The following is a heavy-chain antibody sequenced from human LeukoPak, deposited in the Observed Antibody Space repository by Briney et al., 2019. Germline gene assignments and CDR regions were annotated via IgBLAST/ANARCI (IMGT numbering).Heavy chain of an antibody. Sequence: PGASLTLSCAASGFTFSSYAMSWVRQAPGKGLEWVSAISGSGGSTYYADSVKGRFTISRDNSKNTLYLQMNSLRAEDTAVYYCAKVRYSGYGADYFDYWGQGTLVTVSS. V-gene: IGHV3-23*01. CDR3: AKVRYSGYGADYFDY. J-gene: IGHJ4*02. D-gene: IGHD5-12*01. CDR2: ISGSGGST. CDR1: GFTFSSYA.